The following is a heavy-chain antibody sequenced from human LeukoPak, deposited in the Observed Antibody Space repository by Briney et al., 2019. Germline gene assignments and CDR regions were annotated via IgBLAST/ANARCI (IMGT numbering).Heavy chain of an antibody. D-gene: IGHD3-3*01. CDR2: IYYSGST. CDR3: ARPLFLEWLSFDY. CDR1: GGSISSSSYY. Sequence: PSETLSLTCTVSGGSISSSSYYWGWIRQPPGKGLEWIGSIYYSGSTYYNPSLKSRVTISVDTSKNQFSLKLSSVTAADAAVYYCARPLFLEWLSFDYWGQGTLVTVSS. J-gene: IGHJ4*02. V-gene: IGHV4-39*07.